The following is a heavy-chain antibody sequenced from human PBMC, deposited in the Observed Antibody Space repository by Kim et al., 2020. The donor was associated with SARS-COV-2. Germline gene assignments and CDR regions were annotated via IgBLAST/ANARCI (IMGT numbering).Heavy chain of an antibody. CDR3: ARDRGGYDSGDFDY. D-gene: IGHD5-12*01. V-gene: IGHV6-1*01. Sequence: YAVTVKSRITITPDTSKNQFSLQLNSVTPEDTAVYYCARDRGGYDSGDFDYWGQGTLVTVSS. J-gene: IGHJ4*02.